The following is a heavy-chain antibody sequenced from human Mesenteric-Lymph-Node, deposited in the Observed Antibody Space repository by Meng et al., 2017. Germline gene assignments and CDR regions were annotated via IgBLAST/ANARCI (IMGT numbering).Heavy chain of an antibody. CDR3: ARDRGPLTFIAATGLGTIDS. CDR1: GFSISDYG. D-gene: IGHD6-13*01. J-gene: IGHJ4*02. V-gene: IGHV3-33*01. CDR2: IWFDGSNE. Sequence: GGSLCLSCAASGFSISDYGMHWVRQAPAKGLEWVAVIWFDGSNEYYAESVEGRFKISRDNSKKLVYLEMNSLRAEDTSVYYCARDRGPLTFIAATGLGTIDSWGQGTLVTVSS.